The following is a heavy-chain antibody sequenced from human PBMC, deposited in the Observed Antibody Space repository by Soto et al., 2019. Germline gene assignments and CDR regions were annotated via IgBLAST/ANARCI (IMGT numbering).Heavy chain of an antibody. V-gene: IGHV5-51*01. CDR3: ARLSSAVRTYYYDMDV. CDR1: GYSFTSYW. D-gene: IGHD3-22*01. J-gene: IGHJ6*02. CDR2: IYPGDSDT. Sequence: SLKISCKGSGYSFTSYWIGSVRQIPGKGLEWMGIIYPGDSDTRYSPSFQGQVTISADKSIRTAYLQWSSLKASDTAIYYYARLSSAVRTYYYDMDVWGQGTTVTV.